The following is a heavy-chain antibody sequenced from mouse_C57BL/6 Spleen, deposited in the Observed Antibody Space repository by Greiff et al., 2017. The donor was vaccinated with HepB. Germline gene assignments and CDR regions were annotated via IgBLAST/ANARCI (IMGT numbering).Heavy chain of an antibody. D-gene: IGHD2-5*01. Sequence: VQLQQSGPELVKPGASVKISCKASGYAFSSSWMNWVKQRPGKGLEWIGRIYPGDGDTNYNGKFKGKATLTADKSSSTAYMQLSSLTSEDSAVYCCARSDRAYYSNYFFDYWGQGTTLTVSS. CDR1: GYAFSSSW. CDR2: IYPGDGDT. V-gene: IGHV1-82*01. CDR3: ARSDRAYYSNYFFDY. J-gene: IGHJ2*01.